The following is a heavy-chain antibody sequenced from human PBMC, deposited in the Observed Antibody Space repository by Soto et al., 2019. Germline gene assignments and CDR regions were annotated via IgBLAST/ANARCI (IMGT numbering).Heavy chain of an antibody. V-gene: IGHV4-61*03. CDR2: IYNSGST. Sequence: QVQLQESGPGLVKPSETLSLTCTVSGGSISSGTYYWSWIRQPPGKGLEWIGYIYNSGSTNYNPSLKSRVPISVDTSKNPFSLKLSSVTAADTAVYYCARLGDYNWNYFDYWGQGTLVTVSS. CDR3: ARLGDYNWNYFDY. D-gene: IGHD1-20*01. J-gene: IGHJ4*02. CDR1: GGSISSGTYY.